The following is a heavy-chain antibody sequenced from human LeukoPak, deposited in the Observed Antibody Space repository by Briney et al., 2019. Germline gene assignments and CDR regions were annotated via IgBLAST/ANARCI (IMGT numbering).Heavy chain of an antibody. V-gene: IGHV1-2*02. D-gene: IGHD1-26*01. CDR3: ARDPTVGGVNYYMDV. J-gene: IGHJ6*03. Sequence: GASVKVSCKASGGTFSSYAISWVRQAPGQGLEWMGWINPNSGGTNYAQKFQGRVTMTRDTSISTAYMELSRLRSDDTAVYYCARDPTVGGVNYYMDVWGKGTTVTISS. CDR2: INPNSGGT. CDR1: GGTFSSYA.